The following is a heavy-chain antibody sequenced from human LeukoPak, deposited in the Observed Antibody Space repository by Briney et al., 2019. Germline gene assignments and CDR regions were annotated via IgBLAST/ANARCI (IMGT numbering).Heavy chain of an antibody. V-gene: IGHV1-46*01. Sequence: ASVKVSCKASGYTFTSYYMHWVRQAPGQGLEWMGIINPSGGSTSYAQKFQGRVTMTRDMSTSTVYMELSSLRSEDTAVYYCARPASDEGDNYYDSSGYYFLLYYWGQGTLVTVSS. J-gene: IGHJ4*02. CDR3: ARPASDEGDNYYDSSGYYFLLYY. D-gene: IGHD3-22*01. CDR2: INPSGGST. CDR1: GYTFTSYY.